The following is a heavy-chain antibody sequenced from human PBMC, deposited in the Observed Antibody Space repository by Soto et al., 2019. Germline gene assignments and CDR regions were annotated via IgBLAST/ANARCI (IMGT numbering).Heavy chain of an antibody. CDR1: GYTFTSYD. Sequence: QVQLVQSGAEVKKPGASVKVSCKASGYTFTSYDINWVRQATGQGLEWMGRMNPNSGNTGYAQKFQGRATMTRNTAIGTAYMELSSLRSEDTAVYYCARGVRVYATMLRDGMDVWGQGTTVTVSS. CDR2: MNPNSGNT. J-gene: IGHJ6*02. CDR3: ARGVRVYATMLRDGMDV. V-gene: IGHV1-8*01. D-gene: IGHD2-8*01.